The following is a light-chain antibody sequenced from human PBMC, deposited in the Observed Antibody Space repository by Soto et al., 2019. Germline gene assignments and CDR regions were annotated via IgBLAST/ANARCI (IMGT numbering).Light chain of an antibody. V-gene: IGLV2-14*03. CDR3: SSFTGSITRI. CDR2: NVV. CDR1: SSDVGTYDY. J-gene: IGLJ2*01. Sequence: QSALTQPASVSGSPGQSITISCTGTSSDVGTYDYVSWFQQHPGKAPKLMIYNVVYRPSGVSNRFSGSKSGNTASLTISGLQAEDEADYYCSSFTGSITRIFGGGPKVTVL.